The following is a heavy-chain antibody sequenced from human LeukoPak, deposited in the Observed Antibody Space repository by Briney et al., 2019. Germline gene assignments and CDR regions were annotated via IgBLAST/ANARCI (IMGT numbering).Heavy chain of an antibody. J-gene: IGHJ3*02. D-gene: IGHD5-18*01. CDR2: IYYSGST. CDR3: ARGVQLWLPDAFDI. V-gene: IGHV4-59*01. Sequence: PSETLSLACTVSGGSISSYYWSWIRQPPGKGLEWIGYIYYSGSTNYNPSLKSRVTISVDTSKNRFSLKLSSVTAADTAVYYCARGVQLWLPDAFDIWGQGTMVTVSS. CDR1: GGSISSYY.